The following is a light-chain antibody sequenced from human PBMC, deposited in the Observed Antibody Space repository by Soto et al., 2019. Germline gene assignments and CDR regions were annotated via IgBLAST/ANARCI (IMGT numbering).Light chain of an antibody. CDR1: QSVSSY. J-gene: IGKJ1*01. V-gene: IGKV3-15*01. CDR2: DAS. CDR3: QQYNNWPWT. Sequence: EIVLTQSQGTLSLSPGESATLSCRASQSVSSYLAWYQQKPGQAPRLLIYDASNRATGIPARFSGSGSGTEFTLTISTLQSEDFAVYYCQQYNNWPWTFCQGTKVDI.